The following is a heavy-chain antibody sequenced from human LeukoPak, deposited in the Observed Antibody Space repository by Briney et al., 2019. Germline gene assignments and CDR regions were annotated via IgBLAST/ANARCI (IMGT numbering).Heavy chain of an antibody. CDR3: ARDQSYFMDV. V-gene: IGHV3-30*03. Sequence: GGSLRLSCAASGFTFSSYGMHWVRQAPGKGLEWVAVISYDGSHEYYADSVKGRFTISRDNAKNTLYLQMNSLRAEDTAVYYCARDQSYFMDVWGKGTTVTVSS. CDR2: ISYDGSHE. J-gene: IGHJ6*03. CDR1: GFTFSSYG.